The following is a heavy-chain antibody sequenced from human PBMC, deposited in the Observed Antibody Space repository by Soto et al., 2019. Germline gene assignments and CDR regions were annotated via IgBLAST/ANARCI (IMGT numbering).Heavy chain of an antibody. CDR2: IYYSGST. Sequence: SETLSLTCTVSGGSISSGGYYWSWIRQHPGKGLEWIGYIYYSGSTNYNPSLKSRVTISVDTSKNQFSLKLNSVTAADTAVYYCATYWAGDYPTSRYFHPWGQGTLVTVSS. V-gene: IGHV4-61*08. D-gene: IGHD4-17*01. J-gene: IGHJ1*01. CDR3: ATYWAGDYPTSRYFHP. CDR1: GGSISSGGYY.